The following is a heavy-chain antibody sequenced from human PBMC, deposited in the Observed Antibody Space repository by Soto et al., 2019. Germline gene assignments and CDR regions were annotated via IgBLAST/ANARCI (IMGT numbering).Heavy chain of an antibody. CDR3: AKDPTIYSSAPGHFDY. V-gene: IGHV3-23*01. Sequence: GGSLRLSCAASGFTFSSYAMSWVRQAPGKGLEWVSASSGSGGSTYYADSVKGRFTISRDNSKNTLYLQMNSLRAEDTAVYYCAKDPTIYSSAPGHFDYWGQGTLVTVSS. D-gene: IGHD6-19*01. CDR2: SSGSGGST. J-gene: IGHJ4*02. CDR1: GFTFSSYA.